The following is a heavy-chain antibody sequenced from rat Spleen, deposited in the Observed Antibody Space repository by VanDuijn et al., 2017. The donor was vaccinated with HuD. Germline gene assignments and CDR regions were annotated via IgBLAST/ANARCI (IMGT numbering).Heavy chain of an antibody. CDR3: ARAGITIAPITGPFAY. CDR2: ISYDGTAT. V-gene: IGHV5-25*01. D-gene: IGHD1-2*01. CDR1: GLSFSNYY. Sequence: EVQLVESGGGLVQPGRSMKLSCAASGLSFSNYYMAWVRQAPTKGLEWVASISYDGTATYYRDSVKGRFTLSRDNAENTLYLQMDSLRSEDTAIYYCARAGITIAPITGPFAYWGQGTLVTVSS. J-gene: IGHJ3*01.